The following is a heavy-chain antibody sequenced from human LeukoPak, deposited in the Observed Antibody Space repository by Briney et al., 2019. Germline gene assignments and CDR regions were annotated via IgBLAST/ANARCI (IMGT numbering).Heavy chain of an antibody. D-gene: IGHD6-19*01. CDR3: ARAGSGWYEVDY. CDR1: GYTFTSYD. CDR2: MNPNSGNT. V-gene: IGHV1-8*01. Sequence: ASVKVSCKASGYTFTSYDINWVRQATGQGLEWMGWMNPNSGNTGYAQKFQGRVTMTRNTSISTAYMELSSLRSEDTAVYYCARAGSGWYEVDYWGQGTLVTVSS. J-gene: IGHJ4*02.